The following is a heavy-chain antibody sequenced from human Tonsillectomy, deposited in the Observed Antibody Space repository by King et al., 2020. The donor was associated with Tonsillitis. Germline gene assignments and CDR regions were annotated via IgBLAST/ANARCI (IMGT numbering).Heavy chain of an antibody. Sequence: VQLVESGGGLVKPGGSLRLSCAASGFTFTSYSMNWVRQAPGKGLEWVSSISSSSSYIYYADSVKGRFTISRDNAKNSLYLQMHSLRAEDTAVYYCVRDSQSIDDSSGFNAFDIWGQGTMVTVSS. J-gene: IGHJ3*02. V-gene: IGHV3-21*01. CDR2: ISSSSSYI. CDR3: VRDSQSIDDSSGFNAFDI. CDR1: GFTFTSYS. D-gene: IGHD3-22*01.